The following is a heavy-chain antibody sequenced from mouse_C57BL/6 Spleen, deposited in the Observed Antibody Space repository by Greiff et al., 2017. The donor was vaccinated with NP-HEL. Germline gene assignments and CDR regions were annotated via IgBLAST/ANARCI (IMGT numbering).Heavy chain of an antibody. CDR3: ARLIITTVVGGAMDY. CDR1: GYAFSSSW. V-gene: IGHV1-82*01. J-gene: IGHJ4*01. Sequence: VQLQQSGPELVKPGASVKISCKASGYAFSSSWMNWVKQRPGKGLEWIGRIYPGDGDTNYNGKFKGKATLTADKSSSTAYMQLSSLTSEDSAVYFCARLIITTVVGGAMDYWGQGTSVTVSS. CDR2: IYPGDGDT. D-gene: IGHD1-1*01.